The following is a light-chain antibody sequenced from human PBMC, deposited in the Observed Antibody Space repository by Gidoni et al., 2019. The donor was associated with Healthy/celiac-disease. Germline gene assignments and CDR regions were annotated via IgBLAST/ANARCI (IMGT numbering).Light chain of an antibody. CDR3: QQSYSTPWT. J-gene: IGKJ1*01. CDR1: QSISSY. Sequence: DFQLTQSPSSLSASVGDRVTITCRESQSISSYLNWYQQKPGKAPKLLIYAASSLQSGVPSRFSGSGSGTDFTLTISSLQPEDFATYYCQQSYSTPWTFGQGTKVEIK. CDR2: AAS. V-gene: IGKV1-39*01.